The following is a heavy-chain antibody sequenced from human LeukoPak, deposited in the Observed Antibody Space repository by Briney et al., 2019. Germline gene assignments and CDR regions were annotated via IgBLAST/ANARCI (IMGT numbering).Heavy chain of an antibody. J-gene: IGHJ3*02. CDR3: AKDVGSGSYYIPGGAFDI. D-gene: IGHD3-10*01. V-gene: IGHV3-9*01. CDR1: GFTFDDYA. Sequence: GGSLRLSCAASGFTFDDYAMHWVRQAPGKGLEWVSGISWNSGSIGYADSVKGRFTISRDNAKNSLYLQMNSLRAEDTALYYCAKDVGSGSYYIPGGAFDIWGQGTMVTVSS. CDR2: ISWNSGSI.